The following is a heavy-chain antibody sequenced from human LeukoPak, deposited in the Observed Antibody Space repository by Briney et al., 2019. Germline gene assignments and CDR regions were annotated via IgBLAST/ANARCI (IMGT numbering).Heavy chain of an antibody. V-gene: IGHV3-30-3*01. Sequence: GGSLRLSCAASGFTFSSYAMHWVRQAPGKGLEWVAVISYDGSNKYYADSVKGRFTISRDNSKNTLYLQMNSLRAEDTAVYYCARDSFGEFPLDYWGQGTLVTVSS. CDR1: GFTFSSYA. CDR3: ARDSFGEFPLDY. J-gene: IGHJ4*02. CDR2: ISYDGSNK. D-gene: IGHD3-10*01.